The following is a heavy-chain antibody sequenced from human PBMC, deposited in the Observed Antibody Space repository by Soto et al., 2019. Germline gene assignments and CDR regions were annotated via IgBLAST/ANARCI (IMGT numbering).Heavy chain of an antibody. Sequence: SQTLSLTCAISGDSVSSNSAAWNWIRQSPSRGLEWLGRTYYRSKWFNNYALSVKSRITINPDSYKNQFSLQLNSGTPDDTAVYNSARGDQGFDYWGQGTLVTVSS. D-gene: IGHD3-16*01. CDR2: TYYRSKWFN. CDR1: GDSVSSNSAA. J-gene: IGHJ4*02. V-gene: IGHV6-1*01. CDR3: ARGDQGFDY.